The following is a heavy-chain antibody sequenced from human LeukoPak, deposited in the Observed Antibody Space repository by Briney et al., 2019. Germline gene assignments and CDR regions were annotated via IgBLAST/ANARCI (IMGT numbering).Heavy chain of an antibody. J-gene: IGHJ4*02. CDR3: AREYDDYGDYVTFDY. D-gene: IGHD4-17*01. CDR2: ISYDGSNK. Sequence: PGRSLRLSCAASGFTFSSYAMHWVRQAPGKGLEWVAVISYDGSNKYYADSVKGRFTISRDNSKNTLYLQMNSLRAEDTAVYYCAREYDDYGDYVTFDYWGQGTLVTASS. CDR1: GFTFSSYA. V-gene: IGHV3-30-3*01.